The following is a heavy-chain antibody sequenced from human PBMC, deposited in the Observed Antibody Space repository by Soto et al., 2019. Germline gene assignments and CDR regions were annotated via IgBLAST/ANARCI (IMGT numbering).Heavy chain of an antibody. D-gene: IGHD3-10*01. Sequence: GGSLRLSCKVSGFTFTTHAMTWVRQAPGKGLQWVSTISGRSEATYYADSVQGRFTISRDNSKNTLYLQMNSLRAEDTAVYYCAKDMVRGVIPPILDYWGQGTLVTVSS. J-gene: IGHJ4*02. CDR2: ISGRSEAT. CDR1: GFTFTTHA. CDR3: AKDMVRGVIPPILDY. V-gene: IGHV3-23*01.